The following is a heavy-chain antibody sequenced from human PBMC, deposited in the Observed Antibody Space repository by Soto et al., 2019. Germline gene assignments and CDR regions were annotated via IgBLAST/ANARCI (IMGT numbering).Heavy chain of an antibody. D-gene: IGHD6-19*01. V-gene: IGHV1-3*01. CDR3: ARGGGRYVRLAP. CDR1: GGTFSSYT. Sequence: GASVKVSCKASGGTFSSYTISWVRQAPGQRLEWMGWINAGNGNTKYSQKFQGRVTITRDTSASTAYMELSSLRSEDTAVYYCARGGGRYVRLAPWGQGTLVTVSS. J-gene: IGHJ5*02. CDR2: INAGNGNT.